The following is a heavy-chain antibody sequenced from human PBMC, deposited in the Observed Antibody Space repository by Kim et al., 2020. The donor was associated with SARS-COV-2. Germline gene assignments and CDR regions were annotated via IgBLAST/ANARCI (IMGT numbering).Heavy chain of an antibody. D-gene: IGHD1-1*01. CDR3: ARDLEGFDY. J-gene: IGHJ4*02. CDR2: VYPNDGTT. V-gene: IGHV1-46*01. Sequence: ASVKVSCKTSGYGFTSNYLHWVRLAPGQGLEWMGMVYPNDGTTTYAQKFQGRVTMTSDTPTRTGYIELSSLTSEDTAVYYCARDLEGFDYWGQGTLVTVS. CDR1: GYGFTSNY.